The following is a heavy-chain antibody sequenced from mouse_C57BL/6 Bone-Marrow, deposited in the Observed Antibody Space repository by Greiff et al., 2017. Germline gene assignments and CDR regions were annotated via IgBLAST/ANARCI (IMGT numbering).Heavy chain of an antibody. CDR3: ARHDITTVVADY. D-gene: IGHD1-1*01. V-gene: IGHV5-6*02. Sequence: EVKLEESGGDLVKPGGSLKLSCAASGFTFSSYGMSWVRQTPDKRLEWVATISSGGSYTYYPDSVKGRFTISRDNDKNTLYLQMSSLKSEDTAMYYCARHDITTVVADYWGQVTTLTVSS. CDR2: ISSGGSYT. J-gene: IGHJ2*01. CDR1: GFTFSSYG.